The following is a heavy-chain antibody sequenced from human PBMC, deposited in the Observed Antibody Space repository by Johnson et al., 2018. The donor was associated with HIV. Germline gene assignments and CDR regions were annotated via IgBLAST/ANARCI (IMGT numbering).Heavy chain of an antibody. D-gene: IGHD1-26*01. V-gene: IGHV3-66*01. Sequence: VQLVESGGGLVQPGRSLRLSCTASGFTFGDYAMSWVRQAPGKGLEWVSVIYNGDSIYYADSVRGRFTISGDNSKNTVYLQMNSLRAGDTAVYYCARALGATYAFDIWGQGTMVTVSS. CDR1: GFTFGDYA. CDR2: IYNGDSI. CDR3: ARALGATYAFDI. J-gene: IGHJ3*02.